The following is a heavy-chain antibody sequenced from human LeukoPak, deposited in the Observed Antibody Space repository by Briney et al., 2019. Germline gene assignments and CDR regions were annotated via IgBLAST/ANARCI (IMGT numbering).Heavy chain of an antibody. D-gene: IGHD6-19*01. J-gene: IGHJ4*02. CDR3: AREMRSGWYYDY. Sequence: TGGSLRLSCAASGFTFSRSDMSWIRQTPGKGLEWVSATSSSGGNTFTADSVKGRFTISRDNAKNSLYLPMNSLRAEDTAVYYCAREMRSGWYYDYWGQGTLVTVSS. CDR2: TSSSGGNT. CDR1: GFTFSRSD. V-gene: IGHV3-21*01.